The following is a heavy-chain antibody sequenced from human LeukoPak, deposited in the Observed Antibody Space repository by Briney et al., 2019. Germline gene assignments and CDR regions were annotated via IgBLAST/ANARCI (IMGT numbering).Heavy chain of an antibody. D-gene: IGHD2-2*01. V-gene: IGHV4-34*01. CDR3: ARVTIVVVPAAHNWFDP. CDR2: INHSGST. CDR1: GGSFSGYY. Sequence: SETLSLTCAVYGGSFSGYYWSWIRQPPGKGLEWIGEINHSGSTNYNPSLKSRVTISVDTPKNQFSLKLSSVTAADTAVYYCARVTIVVVPAAHNWFDPWGQGTLVTVSS. J-gene: IGHJ5*02.